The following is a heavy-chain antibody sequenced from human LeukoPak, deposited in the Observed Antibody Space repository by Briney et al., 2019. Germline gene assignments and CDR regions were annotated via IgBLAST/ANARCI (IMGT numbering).Heavy chain of an antibody. CDR1: GFTFSSYW. J-gene: IGHJ3*02. CDR3: TRDIRLTTDRDAFDI. D-gene: IGHD1-14*01. Sequence: GGSLRLSCAASGFTFSSYWMSWVRQAPGKGLEWVANIKQDGSEKYYVDSVKGRFTISRDNAKNSLYLQMNSLRPEDTAVYFCTRDIRLTTDRDAFDIWGQGTMVTVSS. CDR2: IKQDGSEK. V-gene: IGHV3-7*01.